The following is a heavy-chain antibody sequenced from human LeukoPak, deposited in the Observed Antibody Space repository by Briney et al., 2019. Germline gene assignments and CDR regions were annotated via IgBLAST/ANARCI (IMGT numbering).Heavy chain of an antibody. CDR3: ARGPSYGDRSDFLDY. Sequence: GGSLRLSCAASGFTFSSHWMSYVRQAPGKGLEWVADIKQGGSEKYYVDSVKGRFTISRDSGKNSLYLQMNSLRAEDTAVYYCARGPSYGDRSDFLDYWGQGTLVTVSS. V-gene: IGHV3-7*01. CDR2: IKQGGSEK. J-gene: IGHJ4*02. D-gene: IGHD4/OR15-4a*01. CDR1: GFTFSSHW.